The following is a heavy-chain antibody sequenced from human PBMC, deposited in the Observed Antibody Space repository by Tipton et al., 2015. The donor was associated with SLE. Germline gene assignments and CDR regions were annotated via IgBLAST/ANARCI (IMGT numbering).Heavy chain of an antibody. CDR3: ARESTLQYSGGDCPKYFDS. J-gene: IGHJ4*02. CDR2: VYVSGST. Sequence: TLSLTCTISGGSISSYYWTWIRQSPGKGLEWIGYVYVSGSTNYNPSLKSRGTISVNTPKNQFSLTLTSVTAADTAFYYCARESTLQYSGGDCPKYFDSWGQGMLVTVSS. CDR1: GGSISSYY. D-gene: IGHD2-21*01. V-gene: IGHV4-4*08.